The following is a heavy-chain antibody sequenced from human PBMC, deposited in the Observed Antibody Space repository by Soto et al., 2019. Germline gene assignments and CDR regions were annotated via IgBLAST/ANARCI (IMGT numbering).Heavy chain of an antibody. Sequence: PSETLSLTCAVSGGSISSSNWWSWVRQPPGKGLEWIGEIYHSGSTNYNPSLKSRVTISVDTSKNQSSLKLNSVTAADTAVYFCARGPPFDYWGQGTLVTVSS. CDR3: ARGPPFDY. CDR1: GGSISSSNW. V-gene: IGHV4-4*02. J-gene: IGHJ4*02. CDR2: IYHSGST.